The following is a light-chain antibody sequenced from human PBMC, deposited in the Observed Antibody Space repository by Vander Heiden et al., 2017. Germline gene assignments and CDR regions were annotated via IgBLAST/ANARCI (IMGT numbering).Light chain of an antibody. CDR3: QHYDSLPWT. V-gene: IGKV1-5*03. J-gene: IGKJ1*01. Sequence: EIQVKQSPSTLSASVGERVTVTCRASQSISSWLAWYQQKPRKAPKLLIYKASSLESGVPSRFSGSGSGTEFTLTISSLQPYDFATYYCQHYDSLPWTFGQWTKVEIK. CDR2: KAS. CDR1: QSISSW.